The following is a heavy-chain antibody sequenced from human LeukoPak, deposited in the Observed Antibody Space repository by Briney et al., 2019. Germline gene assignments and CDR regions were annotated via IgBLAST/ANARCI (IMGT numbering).Heavy chain of an antibody. CDR1: GGSISSGSYY. J-gene: IGHJ4*02. CDR3: ARVGSGYIYYFDS. D-gene: IGHD3-22*01. V-gene: IGHV4-61*02. Sequence: PSQTLSLTCTVSGGSISSGSYYWSWIRQPAVKGLEWIGRIYSSGSTNYNPSLKSRVTISVDTSKNQFSLNLSSVTAADTAVYYCARVGSGYIYYFDSWGQGTLVTVSS. CDR2: IYSSGST.